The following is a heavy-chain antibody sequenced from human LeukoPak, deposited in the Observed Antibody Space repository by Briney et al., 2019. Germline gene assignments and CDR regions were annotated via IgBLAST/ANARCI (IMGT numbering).Heavy chain of an antibody. Sequence: GGSLRLSCAASGFTFSDYYMSWIRQTPGKGLEWVSYINRSGSTIYYADSVKGRFTISRDNAKNSLYLQMNSLRAEDTAVYYCARGEYDFWGGFGDLDYGMDVWGQGTTVTVSS. D-gene: IGHD3-3*01. CDR1: GFTFSDYY. CDR3: ARGEYDFWGGFGDLDYGMDV. V-gene: IGHV3-11*01. J-gene: IGHJ6*02. CDR2: INRSGSTI.